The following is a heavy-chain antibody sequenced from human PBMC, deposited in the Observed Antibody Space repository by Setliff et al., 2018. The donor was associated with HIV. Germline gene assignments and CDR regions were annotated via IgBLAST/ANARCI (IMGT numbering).Heavy chain of an antibody. CDR2: VYNSGST. Sequence: SQTLSLTCTVSGDSMNDYYWGWIRQTAGKGLEWIGRVYNSGSTNYNPSFMSRVSISVDTSKSQFSLKLRSVTAADTAVYFCARGFSSAFFHEFFDYWGQGTLVTVAS. CDR1: GDSMNDYY. V-gene: IGHV4-4*07. D-gene: IGHD3-22*01. CDR3: ARGFSSAFFHEFFDY. J-gene: IGHJ4*02.